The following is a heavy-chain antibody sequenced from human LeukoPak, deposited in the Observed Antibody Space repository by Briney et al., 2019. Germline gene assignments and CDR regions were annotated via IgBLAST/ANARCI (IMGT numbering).Heavy chain of an antibody. CDR1: GFSFSTNP. CDR2: ISPDRT. J-gene: IGHJ3*02. D-gene: IGHD3-3*02. Sequence: GGSLRLCCSASGFSFSTNPMSWVRQAPGKGLAWVSAISPDRTYYADSVKGRLTISRDNYKNTVDLHINSPRAEDTAIYYCVKEHVDRAFTRSFEIWGQGTVVTVSS. CDR3: VKEHVDRAFTRSFEI. V-gene: IGHV3-23*01.